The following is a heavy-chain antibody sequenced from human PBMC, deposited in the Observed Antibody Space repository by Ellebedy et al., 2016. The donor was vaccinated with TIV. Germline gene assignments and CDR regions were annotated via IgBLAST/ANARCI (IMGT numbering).Heavy chain of an antibody. V-gene: IGHV3-11*01. Sequence: GESLKISCSASGFTFSDYYMAWIRQAPGKGLEWISDISGSSFNIKYADSVKGRFTVSRDNFQNTLSLHMKDLRPQDSAIYFCAKGGGFLTSDLESWGPGTLVTVSS. J-gene: IGHJ4*02. D-gene: IGHD2-15*01. CDR1: GFTFSDYY. CDR2: ISGSSFNI. CDR3: AKGGGFLTSDLES.